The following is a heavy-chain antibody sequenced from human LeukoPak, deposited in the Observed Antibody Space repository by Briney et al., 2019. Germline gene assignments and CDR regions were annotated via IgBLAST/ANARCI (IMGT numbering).Heavy chain of an antibody. CDR3: AKNSRSSGYYLDY. Sequence: GGSLRLSCAASGFTFSSFAMSWVRQAPGKGLEWVSTISGSGGSTSYADSVKGRFTISRDNSKNTLYLQMNSLRAEDTALYYCAKNSRSSGYYLDYWGQGTLVTVSS. V-gene: IGHV3-23*01. CDR2: ISGSGGST. CDR1: GFTFSSFA. D-gene: IGHD3-22*01. J-gene: IGHJ4*02.